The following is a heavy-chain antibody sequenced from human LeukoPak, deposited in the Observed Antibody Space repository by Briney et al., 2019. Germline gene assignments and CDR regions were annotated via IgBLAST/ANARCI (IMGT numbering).Heavy chain of an antibody. J-gene: IGHJ4*02. D-gene: IGHD3-9*01. CDR3: ARESLRYFDWLSPYYFDY. V-gene: IGHV4-38-2*02. Sequence: PSETLSLTCTVSGYSISSDYFWGWIRQPPGEGLEWIGSFSHSGSTYYNPSLKSRVTISVDTSKNQLSLKLSSVTAADTAVYYCARESLRYFDWLSPYYFDYWGQGTLVTVSS. CDR2: FSHSGST. CDR1: GYSISSDYF.